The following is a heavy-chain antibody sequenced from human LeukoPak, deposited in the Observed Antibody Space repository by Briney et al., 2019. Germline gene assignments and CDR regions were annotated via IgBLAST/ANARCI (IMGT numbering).Heavy chain of an antibody. CDR3: GRDRRQIYYGVDV. Sequence: GGSLRLSCAASGFSFTIYSMNWVRQAPGKGLEWVSFISDSGRVTYYGDSVKGRFTISRDTVTNSLYLQMNSLRAEDTAVYYCGRDRRQIYYGVDVWGQGTTVTVSS. CDR1: GFSFTIYS. V-gene: IGHV3-48*01. J-gene: IGHJ6*02. CDR2: ISDSGRVT.